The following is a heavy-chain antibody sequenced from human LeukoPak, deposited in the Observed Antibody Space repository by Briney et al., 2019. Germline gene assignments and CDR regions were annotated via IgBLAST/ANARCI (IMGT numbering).Heavy chain of an antibody. J-gene: IGHJ4*02. CDR1: GFTFSSYE. D-gene: IGHD5-24*01. CDR3: ARGFWLQHDGADY. Sequence: GGSLRLSCAASGFTFSSYEMNWVRQAPGKGLEWVSYISSSGSTIYYADSVKGRFTISRDNAKNSLYLQMNSLRAEDTVVYYCARGFWLQHDGADYWGQGTLVTVSS. V-gene: IGHV3-48*03. CDR2: ISSSGSTI.